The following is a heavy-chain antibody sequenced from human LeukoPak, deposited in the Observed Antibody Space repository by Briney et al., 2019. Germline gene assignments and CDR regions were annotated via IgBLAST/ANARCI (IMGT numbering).Heavy chain of an antibody. Sequence: ASVKVSCKASGYTFTSHGISWVRQAPGQGLEWMGWINPNSGGTNYAQKFQGWVTMTRDTSISTAYMELSRLRSDDTAVYYCARGERGYSYGPYYFDYWGQGTLVTVSS. V-gene: IGHV1-2*04. D-gene: IGHD5-18*01. CDR1: GYTFTSHG. J-gene: IGHJ4*02. CDR2: INPNSGGT. CDR3: ARGERGYSYGPYYFDY.